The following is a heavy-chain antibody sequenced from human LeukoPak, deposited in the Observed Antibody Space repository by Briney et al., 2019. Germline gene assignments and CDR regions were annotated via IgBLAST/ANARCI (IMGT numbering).Heavy chain of an antibody. Sequence: SETLSLTCTVSGGSISSYYWSWIRQPPGKGLEWVGYIYYSGSTNYNPSLKSRVTISVDTSKNQFSLKLSSVTAADTAVYYCARESTPNYCSSTSCYTNWFDPWGQGTLVTVSS. CDR1: GGSISSYY. D-gene: IGHD2-2*02. CDR3: ARESTPNYCSSTSCYTNWFDP. V-gene: IGHV4-59*01. CDR2: IYYSGST. J-gene: IGHJ5*02.